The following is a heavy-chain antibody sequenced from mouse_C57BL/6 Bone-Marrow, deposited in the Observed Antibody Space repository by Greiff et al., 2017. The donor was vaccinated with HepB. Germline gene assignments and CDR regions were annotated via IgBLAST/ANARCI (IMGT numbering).Heavy chain of an antibody. CDR1: GYTFTSYW. V-gene: IGHV1-64*01. CDR3: ATAQARYYYAMDY. CDR2: IHPNSGST. Sequence: QVQLQQPGAELVKPGASVKLSCKASGYTFTSYWMHWVKQRPGQGLEWIGMIHPNSGSTNYNEKFKSKATLTVDKSSSTAYMQLSSLTSEDSAVYYCATAQARYYYAMDYWGQGTSVTVAS. D-gene: IGHD3-2*02. J-gene: IGHJ4*01.